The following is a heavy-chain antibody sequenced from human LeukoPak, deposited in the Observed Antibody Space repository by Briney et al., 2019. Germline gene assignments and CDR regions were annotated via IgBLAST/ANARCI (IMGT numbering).Heavy chain of an antibody. V-gene: IGHV4-59*01. J-gene: IGHJ3*02. CDR1: GGSISSYY. D-gene: IGHD2-8*01. CDR2: IYYSGST. Sequence: KPSETLSLTCTVSGGSISSYYWSWIRQPPGKGLEWIGYIYYSGSTNYNPSLKSRVTISVDTSKNQFSLKLSSVTAADTAVYYCARGATKWAFDIWSQGTMVTVSS. CDR3: ARGATKWAFDI.